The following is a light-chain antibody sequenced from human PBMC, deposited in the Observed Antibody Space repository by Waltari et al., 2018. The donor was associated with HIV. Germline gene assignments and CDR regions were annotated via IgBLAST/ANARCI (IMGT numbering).Light chain of an antibody. CDR2: DVN. CDR3: CSYAGGPFV. Sequence: QSALTQPASVSGSLGQSVNMSCSGSDSDVGKYDFVSWFQHNPGQAPDLIIYDVNTRPSGVSLRFSGSKSGNTASLTISGLQAEDEADYYCCSYAGGPFVFGSGT. CDR1: DSDVGKYDF. J-gene: IGLJ1*01. V-gene: IGLV2-23*02.